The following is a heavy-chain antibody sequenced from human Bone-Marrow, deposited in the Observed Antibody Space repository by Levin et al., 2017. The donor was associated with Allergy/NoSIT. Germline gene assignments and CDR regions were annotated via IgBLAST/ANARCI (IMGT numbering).Heavy chain of an antibody. D-gene: IGHD6-13*01. CDR1: GFTFDDYA. Sequence: GGSLRLSCAASGFTFDDYAMHWVRQAPGKGLEWVSGIIWNSGSIGYADSVKGRFTISRDNAKNSLYLQMNSLRAEDTALYYCAHDISDYSILSAGMDVWGQGTTVTVSS. J-gene: IGHJ6*02. V-gene: IGHV3-9*01. CDR2: IIWNSGSI. CDR3: AHDISDYSILSAGMDV.